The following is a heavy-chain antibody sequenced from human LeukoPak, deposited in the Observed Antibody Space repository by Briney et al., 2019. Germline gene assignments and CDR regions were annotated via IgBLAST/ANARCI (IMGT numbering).Heavy chain of an antibody. CDR2: ISSSGSTI. J-gene: IGHJ4*02. CDR1: GFTFSSYA. CDR3: ARDLYSSSFWDY. Sequence: GGSLRLSCAASGFTFSSYAMWVRQAPGKGLEWVSYISSSGSTIYYADSVKGRFTISRDNAKNSLYLQMNSLRAEDTAVYYCARDLYSSSFWDYWGQGTLVTVSS. D-gene: IGHD6-13*01. V-gene: IGHV3-48*03.